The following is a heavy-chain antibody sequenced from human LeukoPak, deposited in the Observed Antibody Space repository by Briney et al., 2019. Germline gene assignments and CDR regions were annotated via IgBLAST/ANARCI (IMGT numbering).Heavy chain of an antibody. Sequence: PSETLSLTCTVSGGSISSYYWSWIRQPPGKGLEWIGYIYYSGSTNYYPSLKSRVTISVDTSKNQFSLKLSSVTAADTAVYYCARGVGLLWFGELLSLWGQGTLVTVSS. CDR2: IYYSGST. J-gene: IGHJ4*02. CDR3: ARGVGLLWFGELLSL. V-gene: IGHV4-59*01. CDR1: GGSISSYY. D-gene: IGHD3-10*01.